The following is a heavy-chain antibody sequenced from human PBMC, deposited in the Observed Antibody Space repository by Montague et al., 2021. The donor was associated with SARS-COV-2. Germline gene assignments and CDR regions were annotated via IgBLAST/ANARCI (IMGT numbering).Heavy chain of an antibody. CDR2: VLYNKGT. J-gene: IGHJ6*02. CDR3: ARVPYRLLFVPRYYGMDV. CDR1: GVSVTDYY. V-gene: IGHV4-59*02. D-gene: IGHD2-2*01. Sequence: SDTLSLTCTVSGVSVTDYYWSWIRQPPGKGLEWVGDVLYNKGTNFNPSLKSRVTISVDTSKNQFSLKLSSATAADTAVYYCARVPYRLLFVPRYYGMDVWGQGTTVTVSS.